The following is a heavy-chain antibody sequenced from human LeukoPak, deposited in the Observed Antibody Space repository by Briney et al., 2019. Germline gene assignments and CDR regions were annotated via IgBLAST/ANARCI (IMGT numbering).Heavy chain of an antibody. CDR2: INAGDGNT. CDR3: ARGYGGYDLDY. CDR1: GYTFTSYF. V-gene: IGHV1-3*01. Sequence: ASVKVSCKASGYTFTSYFMHWVRQAPGQRLEWMGWINAGDGNTKYSQKFQGRVTITRDTSASTAYMELSSLRSEPTAVYYCARGYGGYDLDYWGQGTLVTVSS. D-gene: IGHD5-12*01. J-gene: IGHJ4*02.